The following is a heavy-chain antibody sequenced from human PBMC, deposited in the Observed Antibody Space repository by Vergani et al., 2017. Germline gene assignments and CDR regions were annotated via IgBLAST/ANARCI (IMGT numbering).Heavy chain of an antibody. Sequence: EVQLVQSGAEVKKPGESLKISCKGSGYSFTSYWIGWVRQMPGKGLEWMGIIYPGDSDTRYSPSFQGQVTISADKSISTAYLQWSSLQASDTAMYYCARWCLGATGGYDILTGYPSYYYYYYYMDVWGKGTTVTVSS. D-gene: IGHD3-9*01. CDR2: IYPGDSDT. CDR3: ARWCLGATGGYDILTGYPSYYYYYYYMDV. J-gene: IGHJ6*03. V-gene: IGHV5-51*01. CDR1: GYSFTSYW.